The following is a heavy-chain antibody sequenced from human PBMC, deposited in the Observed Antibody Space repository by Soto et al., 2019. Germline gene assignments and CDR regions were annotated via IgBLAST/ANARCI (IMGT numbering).Heavy chain of an antibody. CDR3: VKEGAADRLPFGH. Sequence: GGSLRLSCEASGFTFKSFAMHWVRQAPGRGLQYVAGISSNGRRSFYADSVKGRFTISRDNSRNTLDLQMSSLRDEDAAFYYCVKEGAADRLPFGHWGQGIRVTVSS. V-gene: IGHV3-64D*06. CDR1: GFTFKSFA. D-gene: IGHD3-16*01. J-gene: IGHJ4*02. CDR2: ISSNGRRS.